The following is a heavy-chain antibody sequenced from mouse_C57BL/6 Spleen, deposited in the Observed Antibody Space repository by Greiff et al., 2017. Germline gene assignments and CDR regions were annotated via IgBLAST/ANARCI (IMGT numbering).Heavy chain of an antibody. CDR2: IYPGDGDT. J-gene: IGHJ2*01. CDR3: ARSRDAPYYFDY. CDR1: GYAFSSYW. Sequence: QVQLQQSGAELVKPGASVKISCKASGYAFSSYWMNWVKQRPGKGLEWIGQIYPGDGDTNYNGKFKGKATLTADKSSSTAYMQLSSLTSEDSAVYFCARSRDAPYYFDYWGQGTTLTVSS. V-gene: IGHV1-80*01. D-gene: IGHD3-3*01.